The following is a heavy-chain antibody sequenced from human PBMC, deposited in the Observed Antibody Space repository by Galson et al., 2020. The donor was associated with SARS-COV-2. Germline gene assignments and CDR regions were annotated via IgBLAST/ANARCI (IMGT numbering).Heavy chain of an antibody. J-gene: IGHJ5*02. CDR2: SYHRGNT. CDR1: GDTISSNSW. V-gene: IGHV4-4*02. D-gene: IGHD3-16*01. CDR3: ASSYTLRAFAPIYL. Sequence: SETLSLTCAASGDTISSNSWWSCVRQPPGKRLEWIGKSYHRGNTIHNPSLESRVTISIDKSRNQLSLKLNSVTAADTAVYYCASSYTLRAFAPIYLWGQGTLVAVPS.